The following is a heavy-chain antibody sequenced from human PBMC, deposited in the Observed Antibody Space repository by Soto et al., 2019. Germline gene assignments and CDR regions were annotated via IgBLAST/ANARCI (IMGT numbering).Heavy chain of an antibody. CDR3: AKGTGYCSRKDCVPSLDA. J-gene: IGHJ6*02. D-gene: IGHD2-2*01. V-gene: IGHV3-30*18. CDR2: LSFDASKE. CDR1: RFRFSSYA. Sequence: GGSLRLSCAASRFRFSSYAMHWVRQAPGKGLEWVAVLSFDASKESYADSVKGRFIISRDNSKNTVYLQMNSLRDEDTAVYFCAKGTGYCSRKDCVPSLDAWGQGTTVTVSS.